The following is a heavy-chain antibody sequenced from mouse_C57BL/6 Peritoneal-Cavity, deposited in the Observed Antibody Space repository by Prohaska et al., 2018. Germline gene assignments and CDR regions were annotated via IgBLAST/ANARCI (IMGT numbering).Heavy chain of an antibody. CDR3: ARSTVVFDY. Sequence: EVKLVESGGGLVQPGGSLSLSCAASGFTFTAYYISWVRQPPGKALEWLGFIRNKANGYTTVYSASVKGRFTISRDNSQSILYLQMDALRAEDSATYYCARSTVVFDYWGQGTTLTVSS. CDR1: GFTFTAYY. J-gene: IGHJ2*01. D-gene: IGHD1-1*01. V-gene: IGHV7-3*01. CDR2: IRNKANGYTT.